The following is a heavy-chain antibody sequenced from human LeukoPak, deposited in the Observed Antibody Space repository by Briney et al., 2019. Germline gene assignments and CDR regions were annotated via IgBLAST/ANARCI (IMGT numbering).Heavy chain of an antibody. CDR1: GGSFSGYY. J-gene: IGHJ6*03. D-gene: IGHD1-26*01. Sequence: PSETLSLTCAVYGGSFSGYYWSWIRQPPGKGLEWIGEINHSGSTNYNPSLKSRVTISVDTSKNQFSLKLSSVTAADTAVYYCASDHSSASYTYYYYYMDVWGKGTTVTVSS. CDR3: ASDHSSASYTYYYYYMDV. CDR2: INHSGST. V-gene: IGHV4-34*01.